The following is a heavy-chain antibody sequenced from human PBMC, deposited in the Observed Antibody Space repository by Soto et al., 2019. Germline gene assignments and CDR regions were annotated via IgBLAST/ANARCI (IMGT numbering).Heavy chain of an antibody. CDR2: IFPADSDT. D-gene: IGHD3-10*01. Sequence: GESLKISCQVFGYTFSSYWIGWVRRVPGKGLEWMGIIFPADSDTRYSPPFQGQVTISADKSISTAYLQWSSLRASDTAMYYCARRRGSDFDYWGQGTLVTVSS. V-gene: IGHV5-51*01. CDR1: GYTFSSYW. CDR3: ARRRGSDFDY. J-gene: IGHJ4*02.